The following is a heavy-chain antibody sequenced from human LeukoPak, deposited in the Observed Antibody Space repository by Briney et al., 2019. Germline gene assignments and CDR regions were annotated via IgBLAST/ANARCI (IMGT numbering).Heavy chain of an antibody. CDR1: GFTFSTYW. CDR2: LKQDGSEK. Sequence: SGGSLRLSCAASGFTFSTYWMSWVRQAPGKGLECVANLKQDGSEKYVDSVKGRFTISRDNAKNSLYLQMNSLRAEDTAVYYCARTYQLLPFDPWGQGTLVTVSS. CDR3: ARTYQLLPFDP. D-gene: IGHD2-2*01. V-gene: IGHV3-7*03. J-gene: IGHJ5*02.